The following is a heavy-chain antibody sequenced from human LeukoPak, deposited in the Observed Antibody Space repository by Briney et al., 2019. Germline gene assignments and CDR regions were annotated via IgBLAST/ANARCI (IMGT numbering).Heavy chain of an antibody. CDR1: GFTFSNAW. CDR2: IKSKTDGGTT. Sequence: GSLRLSCAASGFTFSNAWMSWVRQAPGKGLEWVGRIKSKTDGGTTDYAAPVKGRFTISRDDSKSTLYLQKNSLKTEDTAVYYCTTDDDEAYSGYDKGDYWGQGTLVTVSS. CDR3: TTDDDEAYSGYDKGDY. D-gene: IGHD5-12*01. J-gene: IGHJ4*02. V-gene: IGHV3-15*01.